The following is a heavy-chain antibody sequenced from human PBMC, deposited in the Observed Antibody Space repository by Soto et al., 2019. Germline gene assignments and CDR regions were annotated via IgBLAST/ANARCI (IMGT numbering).Heavy chain of an antibody. D-gene: IGHD3-10*01. V-gene: IGHV4-59*01. Sequence: LSLTCTVSGDSMSGFYCSWIRQTPGKGLEWIGYINYVGRTSYYSPSLQSRVTISLDSSKNQFSLILSSVTAADTAVYFCARFRRNYFDYWGQGTQVTVSS. CDR1: GDSMSGFY. CDR3: ARFRRNYFDY. CDR2: INYVGRT. J-gene: IGHJ4*02.